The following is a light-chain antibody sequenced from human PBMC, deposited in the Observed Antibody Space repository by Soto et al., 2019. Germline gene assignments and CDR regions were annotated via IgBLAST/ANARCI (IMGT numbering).Light chain of an antibody. CDR2: DVS. V-gene: IGLV2-14*03. Sequence: QSALTQPASVSGSPGQSITISCTGTSSDVGGYNFVSWYQQHPGKAPKLMIYDVSSRPSGVSNRFSGSKSGNTASLTISGLQAEYEGDYYCSSYASSSTVVFGAGTKVTVL. CDR3: SSYASSSTVV. CDR1: SSDVGGYNF. J-gene: IGLJ3*02.